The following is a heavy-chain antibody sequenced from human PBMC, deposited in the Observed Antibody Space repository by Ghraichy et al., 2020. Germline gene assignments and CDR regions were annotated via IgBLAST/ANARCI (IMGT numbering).Heavy chain of an antibody. D-gene: IGHD3-3*01. CDR2: MNPNSGNT. Sequence: ASVKVSGKASGYTFTSYDINWVRQATGQGLEWMGWMNPNSGNTGYAQKFQGRVTMTRNTSISTAYMELSSLRSEDTAVYYCARYVDPPIRFLEWLPDYYYYGMDVWGQGTTVTVSS. V-gene: IGHV1-8*01. CDR1: GYTFTSYD. CDR3: ARYVDPPIRFLEWLPDYYYYGMDV. J-gene: IGHJ6*02.